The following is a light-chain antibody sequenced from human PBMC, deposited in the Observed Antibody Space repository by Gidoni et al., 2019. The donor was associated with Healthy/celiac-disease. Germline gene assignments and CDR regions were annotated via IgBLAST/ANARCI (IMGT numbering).Light chain of an antibody. J-gene: IGKJ4*01. CDR2: CAS. CDR3: QQYYSTPLT. V-gene: IGKV4-1*01. Sequence: IVMTQSPDSLAMSLRERATINCKSRQSVLYSSNNKNYLDWYQQKPGQPPKRLIYCASTRESGVPDRFSDSGSRTDFNLPISSLQAEDVAVYYCQQYYSTPLTFGGXTKVEIK. CDR1: QSVLYSSNNKNY.